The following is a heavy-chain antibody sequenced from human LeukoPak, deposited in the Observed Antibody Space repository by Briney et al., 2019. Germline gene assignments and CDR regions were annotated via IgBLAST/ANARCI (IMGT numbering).Heavy chain of an antibody. CDR1: GGSISSYY. V-gene: IGHV4-4*07. Sequence: SETLSLTCTVSGGSISSYYWSWIRQPAGKGLEWIGRIYTSGSTNYNPSLKSRVTMSVDTSKNQFSLKLSSVTAADTAVYYCARVRSGYDSSYYYYYMDVWGKGTTVTISS. CDR2: IYTSGST. D-gene: IGHD5-12*01. J-gene: IGHJ6*03. CDR3: ARVRSGYDSSYYYYYMDV.